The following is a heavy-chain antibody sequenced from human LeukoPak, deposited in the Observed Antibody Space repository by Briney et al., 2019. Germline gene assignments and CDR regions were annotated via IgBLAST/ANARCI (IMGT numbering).Heavy chain of an antibody. J-gene: IGHJ4*02. CDR2: ISYDGSNK. CDR1: GFTFSSYG. CDR3: AKDDLWFGELSSYYFDY. V-gene: IGHV3-30*18. Sequence: PGGSLRLSCAASGFTFSSYGMHWVRQAPGKGLEWVAVISYDGSNKYYADSVKGRFTISRDNSKNTLYLQMNSLRAEDTAVYYCAKDDLWFGELSSYYFDYWGQGTLVTVSS. D-gene: IGHD3-10*01.